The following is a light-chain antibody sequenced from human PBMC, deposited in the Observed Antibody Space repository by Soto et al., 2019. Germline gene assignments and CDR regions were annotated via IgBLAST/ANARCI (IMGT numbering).Light chain of an antibody. V-gene: IGLV2-8*01. Sequence: QSVLTQPPSASGSPGQSVTISCTGTSSDVGAYIFVSWYQQHPGKAPKLMVYDVNRRPPGVRDRFFGSKSGNTASLTVSGLQAEDEADYYCVSFAGGTYVFGTGTKLTVL. CDR1: SSDVGAYIF. CDR2: DVN. J-gene: IGLJ1*01. CDR3: VSFAGGTYV.